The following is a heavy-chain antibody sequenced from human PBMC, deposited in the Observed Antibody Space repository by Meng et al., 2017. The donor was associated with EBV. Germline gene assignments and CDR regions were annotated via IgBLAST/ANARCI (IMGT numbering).Heavy chain of an antibody. J-gene: IGHJ4*02. CDR2: VETKTSKYAT. Sequence: EVHLGVSGGGLVQPGGSLKLSCGASGFIFRDSAMHWVRQASGKGLEWVGRVETKTSKYATAYAASVKGRFSVSRDDSKNMVFLEMNSLKTEDTACYYCWGDLNYGSYWGQGTLVTVSS. CDR1: GFIFRDSA. CDR3: WGDLNYGSY. V-gene: IGHV3-73*01. D-gene: IGHD3-16*01.